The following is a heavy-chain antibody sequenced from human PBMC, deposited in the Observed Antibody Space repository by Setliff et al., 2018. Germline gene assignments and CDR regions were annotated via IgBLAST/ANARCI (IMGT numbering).Heavy chain of an antibody. Sequence: PGGSLRLSCAASGFTFSDYSMNWIRQAPGKGLEWVSYISTSGNTVDYAASVTGLFSITRDNAKNVLYLEMNSHRAEATAVYYCERDITLTAIREGGMDFWGKGTTVTVSS. J-gene: IGHJ6*03. CDR3: ERDITLTAIREGGMDF. V-gene: IGHV3-11*04. CDR1: GFTFSDYS. CDR2: ISTSGNTV. D-gene: IGHD2-21*02.